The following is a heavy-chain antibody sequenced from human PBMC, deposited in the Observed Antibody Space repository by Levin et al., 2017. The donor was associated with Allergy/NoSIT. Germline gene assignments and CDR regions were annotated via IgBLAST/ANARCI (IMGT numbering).Heavy chain of an antibody. J-gene: IGHJ3*02. V-gene: IGHV4-59*08. CDR3: AKTNDAFDI. CDR2: IYYSGST. D-gene: IGHD2-8*01. CDR1: GGSISSYY. Sequence: SQTLSLTCTVSGGSISSYYWSWIRQPPGKGLEWIGYIYYSGSTNYNPSLKSRVTISVDTSKNQFSLKLSSVTAADTAVYYCAKTNDAFDIWGQGTMVTVSS.